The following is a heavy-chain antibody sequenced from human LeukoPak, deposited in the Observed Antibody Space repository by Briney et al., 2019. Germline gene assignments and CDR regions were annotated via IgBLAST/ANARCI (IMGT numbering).Heavy chain of an antibody. CDR3: ARGSSLAAAGTGYSFDY. CDR1: GGSFSGDY. CDR2: IHHSGST. D-gene: IGHD6-13*01. J-gene: IGHJ4*02. Sequence: SETLSLTCAVYGGSFSGDYWSWIRQPPGKGLECIGEIHHSGSTNYNPSLKSRVTISVDTSKNQFSLKLTSVTAADTAVYYCARGSSLAAAGTGYSFDYWGQGTQVTVSS. V-gene: IGHV4-34*01.